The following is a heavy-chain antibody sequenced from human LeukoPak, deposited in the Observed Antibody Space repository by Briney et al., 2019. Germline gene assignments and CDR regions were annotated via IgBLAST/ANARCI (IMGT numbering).Heavy chain of an antibody. Sequence: PGRSLRLSCAASGFTFSSYGMHWVRQAPGKGLEWVAVISYDGSNKYYADSVKGRFTISRDNSKNTLYLQMNSLRAEGTAVYYCAKDQRGWPFDYWGQGTLVTVSS. V-gene: IGHV3-30*18. CDR2: ISYDGSNK. CDR3: AKDQRGWPFDY. D-gene: IGHD6-19*01. J-gene: IGHJ4*02. CDR1: GFTFSSYG.